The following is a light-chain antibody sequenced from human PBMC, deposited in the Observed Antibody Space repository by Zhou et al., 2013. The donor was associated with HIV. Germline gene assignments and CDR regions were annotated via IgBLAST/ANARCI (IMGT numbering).Light chain of an antibody. CDR3: QQFGGSPRYT. V-gene: IGKV3-20*01. Sequence: EVVLTQSPGTLSLSPGETATPSCRASQTLSNNYLAWYHQRPGQAPRLLISGVFNRATGIPDRFSGSGSGTDFTLTIHRLEPEDFGVYYCQQFGGSPRYTFGQGTRLDIK. CDR1: QTLSNNY. J-gene: IGKJ2*01. CDR2: GVF.